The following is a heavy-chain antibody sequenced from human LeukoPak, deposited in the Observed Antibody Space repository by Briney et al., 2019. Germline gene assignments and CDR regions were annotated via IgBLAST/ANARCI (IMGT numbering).Heavy chain of an antibody. Sequence: PSETLSLTCTVSGGSISSYYWSWIRQPPGKGLEWIGYIYYSGSTNYNPSLKGRVTISVDTSKNQFSLKLSSVTAADTAVYYCARNGIVGATPYFDYWGQGTLVTVSS. V-gene: IGHV4-59*01. CDR1: GGSISSYY. D-gene: IGHD1-26*01. CDR2: IYYSGST. CDR3: ARNGIVGATPYFDY. J-gene: IGHJ4*02.